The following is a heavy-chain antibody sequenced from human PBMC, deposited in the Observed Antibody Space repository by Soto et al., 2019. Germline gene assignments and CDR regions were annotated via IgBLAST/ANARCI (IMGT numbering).Heavy chain of an antibody. V-gene: IGHV1-8*01. CDR1: GYTFTSYD. Sequence: ASVQVSCKASGYTFTSYDINWVRQATGQGLEWMGWMNPNSGNTGYAQKFQGRVTMTRNTSISTAYMELSSLRSEDTAVYYCARGRNPINMGRGVMKYYYYGMVVCCQGKTVS. CDR3: ARGRNPINMGRGVMKYYYYGMVV. J-gene: IGHJ6*02. CDR2: MNPNSGNT. D-gene: IGHD3-10*01.